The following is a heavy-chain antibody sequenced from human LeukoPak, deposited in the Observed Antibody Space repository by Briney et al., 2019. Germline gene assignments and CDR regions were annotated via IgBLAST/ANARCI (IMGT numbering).Heavy chain of an antibody. Sequence: PSDTLSLTYTVYGYSISSGYYWHWIRPPPPTGLEWIGSTYHSGSTYYNPSLKSRVTISVDTSKNQFSLKLSSVTAADTAVYYCARNHGGYEDYWGQGTLVSVSS. V-gene: IGHV4-38-2*02. CDR3: ARNHGGYEDY. J-gene: IGHJ4*02. D-gene: IGHD5-12*01. CDR1: GYSISSGYY. CDR2: TYHSGST.